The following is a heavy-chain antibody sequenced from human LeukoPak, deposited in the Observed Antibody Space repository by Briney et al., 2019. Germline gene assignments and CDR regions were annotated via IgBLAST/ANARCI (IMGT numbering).Heavy chain of an antibody. CDR1: GFTFSSYG. Sequence: GRSLRLSCAASGFTFSSYGMHWVRQAPGKGLEWVAVIWYDGSNKYYADSVKGRFTISRDNSKNTLYLQMNSLSAEDTAVCYCAKARGGTSAFDIWGQGTVVTVSS. J-gene: IGHJ3*02. V-gene: IGHV3-33*06. CDR3: AKARGGTSAFDI. D-gene: IGHD1-1*01. CDR2: IWYDGSNK.